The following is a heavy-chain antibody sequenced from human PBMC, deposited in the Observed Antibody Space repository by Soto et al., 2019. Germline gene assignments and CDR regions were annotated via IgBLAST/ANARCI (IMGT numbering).Heavy chain of an antibody. J-gene: IGHJ6*02. CDR3: AREGLVGARDYYYYYGMDV. CDR2: IYYSGST. Sequence: SETLSLTCTVSGGSISSYYWSWIRQPPGKGLEWIGYIYYSGSTNYIPSLKSRVTISADTSKNQFSLKLSSVTAADTAVYYCAREGLVGARDYYYYYGMDVWGQGTTVTVSS. CDR1: GGSISSYY. V-gene: IGHV4-59*01. D-gene: IGHD1-26*01.